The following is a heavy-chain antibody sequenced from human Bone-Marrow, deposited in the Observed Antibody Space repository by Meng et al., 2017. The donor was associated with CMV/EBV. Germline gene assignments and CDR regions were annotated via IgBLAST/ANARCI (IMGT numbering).Heavy chain of an antibody. CDR3: ARDNRIAAAGLQTFHFDY. Sequence: TFTSYYVHWVRQAPGQGLEWMGIINPSGGSTSYAQKFQGRVTMTRDTSTSTVYMELSSLRSEDTAVYYCARDNRIAAAGLQTFHFDYWGQGTLVTVSS. V-gene: IGHV1-46*01. D-gene: IGHD6-13*01. J-gene: IGHJ4*02. CDR2: INPSGGST. CDR1: TFTSYY.